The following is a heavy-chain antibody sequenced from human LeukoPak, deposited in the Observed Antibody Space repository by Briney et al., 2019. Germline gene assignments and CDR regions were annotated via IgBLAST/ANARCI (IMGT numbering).Heavy chain of an antibody. V-gene: IGHV3-66*02. J-gene: IGHJ6*03. Sequence: PGGSLRLSCAASGFTVSSNYMSWVRRAPGKGLEWVSVIYSGGSTYYADSVKGRFTISRDNSKNTLYLQMNSLRAEDTAVHYCARDAYSYYMDVWGKGTTVTVSS. CDR2: IYSGGST. D-gene: IGHD5-18*01. CDR1: GFTVSSNY. CDR3: ARDAYSYYMDV.